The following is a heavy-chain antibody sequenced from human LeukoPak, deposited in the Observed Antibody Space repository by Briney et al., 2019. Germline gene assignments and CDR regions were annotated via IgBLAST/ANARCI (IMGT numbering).Heavy chain of an antibody. J-gene: IGHJ4*02. V-gene: IGHV4-59*01. CDR2: IYYSGST. D-gene: IGHD2-2*02. CDR1: GGSFSRYY. Sequence: SETLSLTCAVYGGSFSRYYWSWIRQPPGKGLEWIGYIYYSGSTNYNPSLKSRVTISVDTSKNQFSLKLSSVTAADTAVYYCARVPATAIQPYYFDYWGQGTLVTVSS. CDR3: ARVPATAIQPYYFDY.